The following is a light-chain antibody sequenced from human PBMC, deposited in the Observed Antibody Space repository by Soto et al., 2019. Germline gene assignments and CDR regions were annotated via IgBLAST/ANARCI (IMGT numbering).Light chain of an antibody. CDR2: AAS. V-gene: IGKV1-12*01. J-gene: IGKJ2*01. CDR1: QGISSW. Sequence: DIQMTQCPSSVSASVGDRVTITCRASQGISSWLAWSQQKPGKAPKLLIYAASSFQSGVPSRFSGSGSGRDFTLSISSLQTEDCANYYCEQANIFPYTFGQGTQLEIK. CDR3: EQANIFPYT.